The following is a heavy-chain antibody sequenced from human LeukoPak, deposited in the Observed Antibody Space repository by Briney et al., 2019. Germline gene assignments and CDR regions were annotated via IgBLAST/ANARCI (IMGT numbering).Heavy chain of an antibody. V-gene: IGHV3-23*01. CDR2: ISVSGGTT. D-gene: IGHD3-22*01. CDR3: AKVPPYSSGYYFDY. CDR1: GFTFSNYA. J-gene: IGHJ4*02. Sequence: PGGSLRLSCAASGFTFSNYAMSWVRQAPGKGLEWVSPISVSGGTTYYADSVKGRFTISRDNSKNTLYLQMNSLRAEDTAVYYCAKVPPYSSGYYFDYWGQGTLVTVSS.